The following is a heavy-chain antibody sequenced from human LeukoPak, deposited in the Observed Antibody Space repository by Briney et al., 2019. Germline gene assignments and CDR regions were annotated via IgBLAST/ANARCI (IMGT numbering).Heavy chain of an antibody. CDR2: IIPILGIA. CDR1: GGTFSSYA. J-gene: IGHJ5*02. CDR3: ARVCCSSTSWQKDWFDP. Sequence: SVKVSCKASGGTFSSYAISWVRQAPGQGLEWMGRIIPILGIANYAQKFQGRVTITADKSTSTAYMELSSLRSEDTAVYYCARVCCSSTSWQKDWFDPWGQGTLVTVSS. V-gene: IGHV1-69*04. D-gene: IGHD2-2*01.